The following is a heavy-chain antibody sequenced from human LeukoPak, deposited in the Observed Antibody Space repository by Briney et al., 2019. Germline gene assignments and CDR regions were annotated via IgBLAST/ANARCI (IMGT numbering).Heavy chain of an antibody. D-gene: IGHD4-23*01. J-gene: IGHJ4*02. Sequence: GGSLRLSCAASGFTFSSYAMSWVRQAPGKRLDWVSTISATGGSTFYADSVKGRFTISRDNSKDTLYLQINSLRAEDTAVYFCAKVQITVVSLPDSWGQGTLVTVSS. V-gene: IGHV3-23*01. CDR2: ISATGGST. CDR1: GFTFSSYA. CDR3: AKVQITVVSLPDS.